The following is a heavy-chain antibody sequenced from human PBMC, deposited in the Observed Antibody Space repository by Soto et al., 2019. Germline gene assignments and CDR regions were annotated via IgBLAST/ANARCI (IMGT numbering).Heavy chain of an antibody. V-gene: IGHV2-70*01. CDR3: ACTAARRFYYYGMDV. D-gene: IGHD6-6*01. CDR1: GFSLSTSGMC. J-gene: IGHJ6*02. Sequence: SCPTLVNPTQTLTLTYTFSGFSLSTSGMCXSWIGQPPGKALKWLALIDWDDDKYYSTSLKTRLTISKDTSKNQVVLTMTNMDPVDTATYYCACTAARRFYYYGMDVWGQGTTVTVSS. CDR2: IDWDDDK.